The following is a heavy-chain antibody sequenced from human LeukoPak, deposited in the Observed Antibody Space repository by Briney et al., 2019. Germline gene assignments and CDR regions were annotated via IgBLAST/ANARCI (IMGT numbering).Heavy chain of an antibody. V-gene: IGHV4-61*02. CDR3: ARDHAWAVAGLYFDY. Sequence: PSQTLSLTCTVSGGSISSGSYYWSWIRQPAGKGLEWIGRIYTSGSTNYNPSLKSRVTISVDTPKNQFSLKLSSVTAADTAVYYCARDHAWAVAGLYFDYWGQGTLVTVSS. J-gene: IGHJ4*02. CDR2: IYTSGST. D-gene: IGHD6-19*01. CDR1: GGSISSGSYY.